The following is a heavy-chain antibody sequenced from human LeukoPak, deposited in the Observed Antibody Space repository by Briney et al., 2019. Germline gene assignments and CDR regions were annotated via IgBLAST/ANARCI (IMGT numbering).Heavy chain of an antibody. J-gene: IGHJ4*02. CDR3: ARGALERAYFDY. CDR2: IYYSGST. CDR1: GGSISSYY. Sequence: PSETLSLTCTVSGGSISSYYWSWIRQPPGKGLEWIGYIYYSGSTNYNPSLKSRVTISVDTSKNQFSLKLSSVTAADTAVYYCARGALERAYFDYWGQGTLVTVSS. V-gene: IGHV4-59*01. D-gene: IGHD1-1*01.